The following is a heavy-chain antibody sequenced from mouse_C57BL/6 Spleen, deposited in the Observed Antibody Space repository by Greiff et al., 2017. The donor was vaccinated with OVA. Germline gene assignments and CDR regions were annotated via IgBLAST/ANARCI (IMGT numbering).Heavy chain of an antibody. D-gene: IGHD1-1*01. J-gene: IGHJ1*03. Sequence: VQLQQPGAELVKPGASVKMSCKASGYTFTSYWITWVKQRPGQGLEWIGDIYPGSGSTNYNEKFKSKATLTVDTSSSTAYMQLSSLTSEDSAVYYCARGYYGSSHGYFDVGGTGTTVTVSS. CDR2: IYPGSGST. CDR1: GYTFTSYW. CDR3: ARGYYGSSHGYFDV. V-gene: IGHV1-55*01.